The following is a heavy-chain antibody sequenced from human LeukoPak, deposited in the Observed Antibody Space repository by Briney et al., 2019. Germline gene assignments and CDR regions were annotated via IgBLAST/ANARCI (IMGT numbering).Heavy chain of an antibody. J-gene: IGHJ6*02. CDR1: GYSFTRHY. Sequence: ASVKVSCKASGYSFTRHYMHWVRQAPGQGLEWMGIIDPSGGSTTYAQEFQGRVTMTRDTSTSTVYMQLSSLRSEDTAVYYCARGTDTKPFWSGYWVDVWGQGTTVTVSS. CDR3: ARGTDTKPFWSGYWVDV. D-gene: IGHD3-3*01. CDR2: IDPSGGST. V-gene: IGHV1-46*01.